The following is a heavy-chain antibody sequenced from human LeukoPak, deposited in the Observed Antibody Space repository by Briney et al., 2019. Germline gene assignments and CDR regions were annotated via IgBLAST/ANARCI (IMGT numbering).Heavy chain of an antibody. J-gene: IGHJ4*02. D-gene: IGHD3-22*01. CDR2: ISSSRRTI. CDR1: GFTFSLFG. Sequence: GGSLRLSCAASGFTFSLFGMTWVRQAPGKGLEWISYISSSRRTINYADSVKGRFAISRDNAKNSLYLQMNNLRAEDTAVYYCARDGDSGGYYYGPFDNWGQGTLVTVSS. CDR3: ARDGDSGGYYYGPFDN. V-gene: IGHV3-48*04.